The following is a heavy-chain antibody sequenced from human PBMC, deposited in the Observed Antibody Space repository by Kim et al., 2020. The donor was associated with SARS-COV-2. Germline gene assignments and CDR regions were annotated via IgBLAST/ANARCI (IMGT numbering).Heavy chain of an antibody. V-gene: IGHV3-74*01. J-gene: IGHJ4*02. CDR2: INSDGSST. Sequence: GGSLRLSCAASGFTFSSYWMHWVRQAPGKGLVWVSRINSDGSSTSYADSVKGRFTISRDNAKNTLYLQMNSLRAEDTAVYYCAIVGATSPFDYSGQGTLVTVSS. CDR3: AIVGATSPFDY. D-gene: IGHD1-26*01. CDR1: GFTFSSYW.